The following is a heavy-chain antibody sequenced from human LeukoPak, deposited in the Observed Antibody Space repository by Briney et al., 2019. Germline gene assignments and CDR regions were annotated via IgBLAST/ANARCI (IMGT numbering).Heavy chain of an antibody. Sequence: GGSLRLSCAASGFSFSSYSLNWVRQAPGKGLEWVSSISSSAAYIYYADSVKGRFTISRDNAKNSLYLQMNSLRAEDTAVYYCARGYSSGWFDYWGQGTLVTVSS. D-gene: IGHD6-19*01. CDR1: GFSFSSYS. V-gene: IGHV3-21*01. CDR3: ARGYSSGWFDY. J-gene: IGHJ4*02. CDR2: ISSSAAYI.